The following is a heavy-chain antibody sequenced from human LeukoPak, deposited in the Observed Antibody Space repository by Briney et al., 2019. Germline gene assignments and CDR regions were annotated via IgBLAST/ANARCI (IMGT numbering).Heavy chain of an antibody. D-gene: IGHD3-22*01. Sequence: GRSLRLSCAASGFTFDDYAMHWVRQTPGKGLEWVSGISWSSGSIGYADSVKGRFTISRDNAKNSLYLQMNSLRAEDTALYYCAKDTDPFDSSGYYFDYWGQGTLVTVSS. CDR2: ISWSSGSI. CDR1: GFTFDDYA. CDR3: AKDTDPFDSSGYYFDY. J-gene: IGHJ4*02. V-gene: IGHV3-9*01.